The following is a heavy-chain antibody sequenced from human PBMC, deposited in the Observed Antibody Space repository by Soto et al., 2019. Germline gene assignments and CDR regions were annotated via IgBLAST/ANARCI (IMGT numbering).Heavy chain of an antibody. CDR1: GGTFNNYA. V-gene: IGHV1-69*06. CDR3: ARGSFSSSWRFDY. CDR2: IVPFIGTT. D-gene: IGHD6-13*01. Sequence: QVQLVQSGAEVKKPGSSVKVSCKASGGTFNNYAISWVRQAPGQGLEWMGGIVPFIGTTNYAQNFQGRVTSTADKSTSTVHMELSSLRSEDTGIYFCARGSFSSSWRFDYWGQGTLVTVSS. J-gene: IGHJ4*02.